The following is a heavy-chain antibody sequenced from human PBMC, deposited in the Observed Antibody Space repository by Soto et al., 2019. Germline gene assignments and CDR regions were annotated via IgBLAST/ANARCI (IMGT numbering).Heavy chain of an antibody. J-gene: IGHJ6*02. CDR1: GFTFNSYA. Sequence: GGSLRLSCAASGFTFNSYAMTWVRQAPGKGLEWVSAISGSGDSTYYADSVKGRFTISRDNSKNTLYLQMNSLRAEDTALYYCAKGITIFGVVIPGALDVWGQGTTVTVSS. V-gene: IGHV3-23*01. CDR2: ISGSGDST. D-gene: IGHD3-3*01. CDR3: AKGITIFGVVIPGALDV.